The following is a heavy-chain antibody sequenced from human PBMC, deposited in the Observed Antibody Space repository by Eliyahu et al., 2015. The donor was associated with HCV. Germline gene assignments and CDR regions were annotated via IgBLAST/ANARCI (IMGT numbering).Heavy chain of an antibody. Sequence: DVQLLESGGGLVQPGGSLRLSCXASGFTFGNYGMSWVRQAPGKGLEGVSGIGGDGSGTVYADSVKDRFTVSRDNSKNTLYLQMSSLRPEDTAVYFCAKDAIKMNSMWDYIESWGQGTLVTVSS. CDR2: IGGDGSGT. V-gene: IGHV3-23*01. CDR1: GFTFGNYG. J-gene: IGHJ4*02. CDR3: AKDAIKMNSMWDYIES. D-gene: IGHD4-11*01.